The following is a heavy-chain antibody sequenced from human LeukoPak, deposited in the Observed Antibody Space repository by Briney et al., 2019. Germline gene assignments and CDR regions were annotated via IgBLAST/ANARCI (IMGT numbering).Heavy chain of an antibody. Sequence: SETPSLTCTVSGGSISSYYWSWIRQPPGKGLEWIGYIYYSGSTNYNPSLKSRVTISVDTSKNQFSLKLSSVTAADTAVYYCARLTTVTTKPYYYYMDVWGKGTTVTISS. J-gene: IGHJ6*03. CDR3: ARLTTVTTKPYYYYMDV. D-gene: IGHD4-17*01. V-gene: IGHV4-59*01. CDR2: IYYSGST. CDR1: GGSISSYY.